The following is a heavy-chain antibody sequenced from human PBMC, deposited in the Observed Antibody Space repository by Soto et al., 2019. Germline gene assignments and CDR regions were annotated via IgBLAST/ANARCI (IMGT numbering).Heavy chain of an antibody. Sequence: ASVKVSCKASGGTFTSYGISWVRQAPGQGLEWMGWISAYNGNTNYAQKLQGRVTMTTDTSTSTAYMELRSLRSDDTAVYYCARGSRNYGGNSYYYYGMDVWGQGTTVTVSS. V-gene: IGHV1-18*01. CDR2: ISAYNGNT. D-gene: IGHD4-17*01. CDR3: ARGSRNYGGNSYYYYGMDV. J-gene: IGHJ6*02. CDR1: GGTFTSYG.